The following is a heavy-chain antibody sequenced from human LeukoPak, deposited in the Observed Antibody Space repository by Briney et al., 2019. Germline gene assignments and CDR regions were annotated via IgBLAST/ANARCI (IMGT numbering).Heavy chain of an antibody. CDR3: ARHSRDYYNNYGLEV. Sequence: SETLSLTCSVSGGSVSTGSHYWAWIRQPPGKGLEWIGTIYYSGSTTYNPSLKSRVTISVDTSKNQFSLKLSSVTAADTAVYLCARHSRDYYNNYGLEVWGPGTTVTVS. CDR1: GGSVSTGSHY. CDR2: IYYSGST. V-gene: IGHV4-39*01. J-gene: IGHJ6*02.